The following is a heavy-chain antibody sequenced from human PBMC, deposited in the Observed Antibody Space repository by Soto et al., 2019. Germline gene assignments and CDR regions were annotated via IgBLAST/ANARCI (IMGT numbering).Heavy chain of an antibody. CDR1: GGSISSYY. CDR3: ASARWDF. Sequence: SETLSLTCTVSGGSISSYYWSWIRQPPGKGLEWIGYIYYSGSTNYNPSLQSRVTISVDTSKNQFSLKLNSLTAADTAVYYCASARWDFWGLGTPVTVSS. J-gene: IGHJ4*02. CDR2: IYYSGST. V-gene: IGHV4-59*12.